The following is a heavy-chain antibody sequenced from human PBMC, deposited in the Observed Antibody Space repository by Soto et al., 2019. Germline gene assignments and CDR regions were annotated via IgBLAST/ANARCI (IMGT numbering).Heavy chain of an antibody. J-gene: IGHJ3*02. CDR3: VYGSGSYWYAVDI. D-gene: IGHD3-10*01. Sequence: EVQLLESGGGLVQPGGSLRLSCAASGFTFSSYAMNWVRQAPGKGLEWVSSITGSGGSTYYADSVRGRFTISRDNSKNTLYLQMNSLRGEDTAVYYCVYGSGSYWYAVDIWGQGTMVTVFS. V-gene: IGHV3-23*01. CDR1: GFTFSSYA. CDR2: ITGSGGST.